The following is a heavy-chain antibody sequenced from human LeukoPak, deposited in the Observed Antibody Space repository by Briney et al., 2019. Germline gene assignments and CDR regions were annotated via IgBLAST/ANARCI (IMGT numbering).Heavy chain of an antibody. CDR3: ARERYSRSFVFDS. V-gene: IGHV3-30*02. D-gene: IGHD6-6*01. Sequence: GESMSLASPLYRSTFSRYGMHWVRQAPAKGLVGLAFIRYHGRNQYYADSAKRRFSISRDNSKNTLYLQINSVRAEDTAVYYCARERYSRSFVFDSWGQGTLVTVSS. CDR1: RSTFSRYG. J-gene: IGHJ4*02. CDR2: IRYHGRNQ.